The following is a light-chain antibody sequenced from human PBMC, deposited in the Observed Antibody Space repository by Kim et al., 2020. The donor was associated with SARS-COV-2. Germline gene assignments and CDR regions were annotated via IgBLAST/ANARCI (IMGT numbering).Light chain of an antibody. V-gene: IGLV2-18*02. CDR3: SSYTSTSLYV. CDR2: EVS. CDR1: SSDVGSYDR. J-gene: IGLJ1*01. Sequence: GQSVTIPCTGTSSDVGSYDRVSWYKQLPGAAPKLMVYEVSYRPSGGADRLSGSKSGNTAYLTISGLQAEDEADYYCSSYTSTSLYVFGTGTKVTVL.